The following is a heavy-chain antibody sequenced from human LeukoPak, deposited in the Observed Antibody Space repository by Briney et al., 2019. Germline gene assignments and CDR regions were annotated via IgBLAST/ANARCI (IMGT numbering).Heavy chain of an antibody. V-gene: IGHV4-59*12. CDR2: IYYNGDT. D-gene: IGHD6-19*01. Sequence: PSETLSLTCSVSGGSITGYSWSWIRQTPGKGLEWIGYIYYNGDTHYNPSLNSRLSMSVDTPNKQFSLNLRSVTAADTAVYYCARAVAGIDYWGQGTLVTVSS. CDR3: ARAVAGIDY. J-gene: IGHJ4*02. CDR1: GGSITGYS.